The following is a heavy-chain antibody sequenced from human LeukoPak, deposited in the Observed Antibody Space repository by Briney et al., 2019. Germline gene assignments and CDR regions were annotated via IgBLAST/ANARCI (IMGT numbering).Heavy chain of an antibody. D-gene: IGHD2-2*01. V-gene: IGHV3-9*01. CDR1: GFTFDDYA. CDR2: ISWNSGSI. J-gene: IGHJ4*02. Sequence: GGSLRLSCAASGFTFDDYAMHWVRQAPGKGLEWVSGISWNSGSIGYADSVKGRFTISRDNAKNSLYLQMNSLRAEDTAVYYCARRRCTSTSCFADCWGQGTLVTVSS. CDR3: ARRRCTSTSCFADC.